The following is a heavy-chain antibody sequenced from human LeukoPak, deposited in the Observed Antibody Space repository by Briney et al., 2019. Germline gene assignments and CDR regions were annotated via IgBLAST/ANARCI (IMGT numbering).Heavy chain of an antibody. CDR2: IYNSGST. V-gene: IGHV4-59*01. J-gene: IGHJ4*02. D-gene: IGHD6-13*01. CDR3: ARGVVAAAGRTFDF. CDR1: GDSFSYFY. Sequence: SETLSLTCTVSGDSFSYFYCSWIRQPPGKGLEWIGYIYNSGSTSYNPSLKSRVTISLDTSQNQFSLKLSSLTAADTAVYYCARGVVAAAGRTFDFWGQGTLVTVSS.